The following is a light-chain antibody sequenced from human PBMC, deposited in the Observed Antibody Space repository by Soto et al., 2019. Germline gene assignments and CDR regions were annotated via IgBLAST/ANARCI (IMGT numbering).Light chain of an antibody. V-gene: IGLV2-23*01. Sequence: QSALTQPAXVSGSPGQSXXXSCTGTSSDVGXXXLVSWYQQHPGEVPKLMIYEGSKRPSGVSNRFSGSKSGNTASLTISGLQAEDEADYYCCSYVGSSTHVVFGGGTKLTVL. CDR2: EGS. CDR3: CSYVGSSTHVV. CDR1: SSDVGXXXL. J-gene: IGLJ2*01.